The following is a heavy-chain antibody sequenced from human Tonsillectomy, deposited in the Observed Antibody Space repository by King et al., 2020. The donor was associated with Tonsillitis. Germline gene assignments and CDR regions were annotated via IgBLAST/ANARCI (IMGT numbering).Heavy chain of an antibody. D-gene: IGHD2-8*01. CDR3: AGGGGVMVY. CDR2: IYYSGST. CDR1: GGAVSSGSYY. V-gene: IGHV4-61*01. Sequence: QLQESGPGLVKPSETLSLTCTVSGGAVSSGSYYWSWIRQSPGKGLEWIGYIYYSGSTNYNPSLKSRVTISVDTSKNQFSLKLSSVTAADTAVYYCAGGGGVMVYWGQGTLVTVSS. J-gene: IGHJ4*02.